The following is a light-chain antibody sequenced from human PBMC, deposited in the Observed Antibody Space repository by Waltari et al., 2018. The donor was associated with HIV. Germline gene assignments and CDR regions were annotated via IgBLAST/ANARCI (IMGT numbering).Light chain of an antibody. CDR1: LSVSIN. CDR2: RAS. CDR3: QQYHNWPPYT. J-gene: IGKJ2*01. V-gene: IGKV3-15*01. Sequence: EIVMTQSPATLSVSAGESVTLSCRASLSVSINVAWYQQRPGQGPRLLIYRASTRATNVPARFSGGGSGTEFTLSISSLQSEDFAVYYCQQYHNWPPYTFGQGTKLELK.